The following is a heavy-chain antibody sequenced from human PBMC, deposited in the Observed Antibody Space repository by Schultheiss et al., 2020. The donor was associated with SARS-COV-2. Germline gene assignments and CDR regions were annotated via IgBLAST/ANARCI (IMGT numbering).Heavy chain of an antibody. CDR3: ARDQGDY. J-gene: IGHJ4*02. V-gene: IGHV4-4*08. CDR2: IYPSGST. CDR1: GGSISTYY. Sequence: SETLSLTCTVSGGSISTYYWSWIRQPPGKGLEWIGEIYPSGSTNDNPSLKSRVTISLDKSKNQFSLRLSSVTAADTAVYYCARDQGDYWGQGTLVTVSS.